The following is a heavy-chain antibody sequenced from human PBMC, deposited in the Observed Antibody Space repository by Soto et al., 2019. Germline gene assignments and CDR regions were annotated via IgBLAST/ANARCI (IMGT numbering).Heavy chain of an antibody. CDR2: IYYSGST. CDR1: GGSISSSSYY. V-gene: IGHV4-39*01. Sequence: SETLSVRCTLSGGSISSSSYYWRWIRQPPGKGLEWIGSIYYSGSTYYNPSLKSRVTMCVDTSKNQFSLKLSSVTAADTAVYYRARGIAAAGSDAFDIWGQGTMVTVSS. J-gene: IGHJ3*02. CDR3: ARGIAAAGSDAFDI. D-gene: IGHD6-13*01.